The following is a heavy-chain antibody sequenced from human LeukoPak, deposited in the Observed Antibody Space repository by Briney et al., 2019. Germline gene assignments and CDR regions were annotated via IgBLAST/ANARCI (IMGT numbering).Heavy chain of an antibody. J-gene: IGHJ6*03. Sequence: SETLSLTCTVSGGSMSPYYWSWIRQPPGKGLEWIGYIYYSGSTNYNPSLKSRVTISVDTLKNQFSLKLSSVTAADTAVYYCARVRYQLPRGVYYYYYYMDVWGKGTTVTVSS. D-gene: IGHD2-2*01. CDR3: ARVRYQLPRGVYYYYYYMDV. CDR2: IYYSGST. CDR1: GGSMSPYY. V-gene: IGHV4-59*08.